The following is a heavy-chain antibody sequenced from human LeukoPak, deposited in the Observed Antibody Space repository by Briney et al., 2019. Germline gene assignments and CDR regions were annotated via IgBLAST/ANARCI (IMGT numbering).Heavy chain of an antibody. D-gene: IGHD2-2*01. V-gene: IGHV3-23*01. CDR2: ISGSGGST. Sequence: GGSLRLSCAASGFTFSSYAMSWVRQAPGKGLEWVSAISGSGGSTYYADSVKGRFTISRDNSKNTLYLRMNSLRAEDTAVYYCAKGGLVVGYYYYGMDVWGQGTTVTVSS. CDR3: AKGGLVVGYYYYGMDV. CDR1: GFTFSSYA. J-gene: IGHJ6*02.